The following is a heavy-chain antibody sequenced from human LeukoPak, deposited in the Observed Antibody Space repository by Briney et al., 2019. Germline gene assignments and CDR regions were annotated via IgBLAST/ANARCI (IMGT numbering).Heavy chain of an antibody. CDR2: INPSGGST. V-gene: IGHV1-46*01. Sequence: ASVKVSCKASGYTFTGYYMHWVRQAPGQGLEWMGIINPSGGSTSYAQKFQGRVTMTRDMSTSTVYMELSSLRSEDTAVYYCAREIAAAGRVFDYWGQGTLVTVSS. CDR3: AREIAAAGRVFDY. D-gene: IGHD6-13*01. J-gene: IGHJ4*02. CDR1: GYTFTGYY.